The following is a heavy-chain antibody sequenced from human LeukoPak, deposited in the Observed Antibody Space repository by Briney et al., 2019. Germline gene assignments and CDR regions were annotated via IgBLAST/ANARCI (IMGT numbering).Heavy chain of an antibody. CDR3: ARQGDGYNPFNY. V-gene: IGHV4-59*08. Sequence: PSETLSLTCTVSGGSTSSYYWSWIRQPPGKGLEWIGYIYYSGSTNYNPSLKSRVTISINTSKNQFSLKLSSVTAADTAVYYCARQGDGYNPFNYWGQGTLVTVSS. CDR2: IYYSGST. D-gene: IGHD5-24*01. CDR1: GGSTSSYY. J-gene: IGHJ4*02.